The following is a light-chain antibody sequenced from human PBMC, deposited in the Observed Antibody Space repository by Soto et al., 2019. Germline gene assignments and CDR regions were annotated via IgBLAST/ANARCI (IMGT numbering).Light chain of an antibody. CDR3: QQYNSYWT. CDR1: QSFSSW. V-gene: IGKV1-5*03. CDR2: KAS. Sequence: DIEMTQSPSTLSASVGDRVTISCRASQSFSSWLAWYQQKPGKAPNLLIYKASTLETGIPARFSGSGSGTAFTLTISSLQTDDFASYYCQQYNSYWTFGQGNKVAIK. J-gene: IGKJ1*01.